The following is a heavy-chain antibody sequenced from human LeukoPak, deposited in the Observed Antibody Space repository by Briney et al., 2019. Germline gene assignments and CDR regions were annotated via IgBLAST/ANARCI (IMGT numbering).Heavy chain of an antibody. Sequence: GGSLRLSCAASGFTFSGYAMHWVRQAPGKGLEWVAVISYDGSNKYYADSVKGRFTISRDNSKNTLYLQMNSLRAEDTAVYYCARVHGSGSYFSAGYWGQGTLVTVSS. V-gene: IGHV3-30*04. D-gene: IGHD3-10*01. J-gene: IGHJ4*02. CDR1: GFTFSGYA. CDR3: ARVHGSGSYFSAGY. CDR2: ISYDGSNK.